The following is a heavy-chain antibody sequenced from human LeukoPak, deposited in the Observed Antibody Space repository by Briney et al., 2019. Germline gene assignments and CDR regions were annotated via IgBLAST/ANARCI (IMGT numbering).Heavy chain of an antibody. J-gene: IGHJ4*02. D-gene: IGHD3-16*01. Sequence: SETLSLTCVVSGYSISTTYYWGWIRQSPGKGLEWIGNIHHNGNTAYNPSLSSRITMSVDTSRNQFSMELNSVTAADTAVYYCPRWTLWGRQYYPDYFDYWGQGTLVTVSS. V-gene: IGHV4-38-2*01. CDR1: GYSISTTYY. CDR3: PRWTLWGRQYYPDYFDY. CDR2: IHHNGNT.